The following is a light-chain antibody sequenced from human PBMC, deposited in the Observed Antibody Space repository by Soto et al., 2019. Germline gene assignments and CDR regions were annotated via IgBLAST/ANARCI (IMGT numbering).Light chain of an antibody. Sequence: EIVLTQSPGTLSLSPGESATLSCRASQSVSSNYLAWYQHRPGQAPRLLIYGASSRATGIPDRFSGSGSGTDFTLTISRLEPEDFAVYYCQQYGSSPWAFGPGTKVDIK. CDR3: QQYGSSPWA. V-gene: IGKV3-20*01. J-gene: IGKJ1*01. CDR1: QSVSSNY. CDR2: GAS.